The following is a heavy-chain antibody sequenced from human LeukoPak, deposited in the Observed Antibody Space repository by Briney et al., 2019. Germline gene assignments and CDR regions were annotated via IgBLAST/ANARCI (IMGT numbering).Heavy chain of an antibody. J-gene: IGHJ3*02. CDR2: INPNSGGT. V-gene: IGHV1-2*02. CDR1: GYTFTGYY. D-gene: IGHD2-15*01. CDR3: ASVRGYCSGGSCYPDALDI. Sequence: ASVKVSCKASGYTFTGYYMHWVRQAPGQGLEWMGWINPNSGGTNYAQKFQGRVTMTRDTSISTAYMELSRLRSDDTAVYYCASVRGYCSGGSCYPDALDIWGQGTMVTVSS.